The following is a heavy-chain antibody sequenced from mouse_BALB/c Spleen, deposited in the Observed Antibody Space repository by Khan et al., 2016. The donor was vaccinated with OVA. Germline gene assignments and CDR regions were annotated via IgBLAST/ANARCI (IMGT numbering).Heavy chain of an antibody. D-gene: IGHD1-2*01. CDR3: ARETTATHY. CDR1: GFSLTSYG. Sequence: QVQLKESGPGLVAPSQSLSITCTVSGFSLTSYGVHWVRQPPGKGLEWLGIIWAGGSTNYNSALMSRLSISKDNSKSQVFLKMNRMQTDDTAMYYCARETTATHYWGQGTLVTVSA. V-gene: IGHV2-9*02. CDR2: IWAGGST. J-gene: IGHJ3*01.